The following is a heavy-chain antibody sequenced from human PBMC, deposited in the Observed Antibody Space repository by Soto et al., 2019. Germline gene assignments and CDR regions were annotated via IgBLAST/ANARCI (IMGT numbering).Heavy chain of an antibody. D-gene: IGHD4-17*01. CDR3: ARGTVTSGRWFGP. CDR2: ISSLSGNT. Sequence: QVHLVQSETEVKEPGASVTVACKTSHATFTGYTINWVRQAPGQGLEWLGLISSLSGNTYYGRDFQGRLNMTTNTSATTAYMELRSLRSDDTAVYFCARGTVTSGRWFGPWGQGTLVTVSS. J-gene: IGHJ5*02. CDR1: HATFTGYT. V-gene: IGHV1-18*04.